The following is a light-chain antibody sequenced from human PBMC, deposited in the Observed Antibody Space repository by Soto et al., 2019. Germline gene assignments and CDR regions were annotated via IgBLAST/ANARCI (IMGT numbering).Light chain of an antibody. CDR2: AAS. J-gene: IGKJ1*01. Sequence: DIQMTQSPSSLSASVGDGVTITCRASQSVGSYLNWYQQKPGKAPSLLIYAASTLHSGVPSRFSSSGSVTDFTLTISSLQPEDFGTYYCQQTYSTLTWTFGQGTKVEIK. CDR3: QQTYSTLTWT. CDR1: QSVGSY. V-gene: IGKV1-39*01.